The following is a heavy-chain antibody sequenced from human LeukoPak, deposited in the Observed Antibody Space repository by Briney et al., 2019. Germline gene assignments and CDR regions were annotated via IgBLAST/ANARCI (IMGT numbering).Heavy chain of an antibody. CDR1: GGSISSYD. V-gene: IGHV4-4*07. D-gene: IGHD3-22*01. CDR3: ARVYDSTGYYLDY. CDR2: IYSSGNT. J-gene: IGHJ4*02. Sequence: SETLSLTCTVSGGSISSYDWSWIRQPAGNGLDWIGCIYSSGNTNYNPSLKSRVTMSVDTSKNQFSLKLTSVTAAATGVYYCARVYDSTGYYLDYWGRGTPVTVSS.